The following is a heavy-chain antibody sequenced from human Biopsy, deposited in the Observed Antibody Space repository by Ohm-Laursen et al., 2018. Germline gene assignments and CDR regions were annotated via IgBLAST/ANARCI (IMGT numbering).Heavy chain of an antibody. CDR3: ATKLTGYFHH. Sequence: SSVKVSCKAPGGTFSKYGVNWVRQAPGQGLEWLGGNIPILGTGNYAQKFQDRVTVAADTSTSTATMELRSLRSDDTAVYYCATKLTGYFHHWGQGTLAIVSS. J-gene: IGHJ1*01. CDR2: NIPILGTG. V-gene: IGHV1-69*06. CDR1: GGTFSKYG. D-gene: IGHD3-9*01.